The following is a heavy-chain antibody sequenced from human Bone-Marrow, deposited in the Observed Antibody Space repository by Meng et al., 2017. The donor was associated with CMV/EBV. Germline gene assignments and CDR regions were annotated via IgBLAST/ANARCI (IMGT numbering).Heavy chain of an antibody. Sequence: GGSLRLSCAASGFTFDDYAMHWVRQAPGKGLEWVSGISWNSGSIGYADSVKGRFTISRDNARNSLYLQMNSLRAEDMALYYCAKGTQSSLYTLFDNWGQGTLVTVSS. CDR3: AKGTQSSLYTLFDN. J-gene: IGHJ4*02. CDR1: GFTFDDYA. CDR2: ISWNSGSI. V-gene: IGHV3-9*03. D-gene: IGHD3-16*02.